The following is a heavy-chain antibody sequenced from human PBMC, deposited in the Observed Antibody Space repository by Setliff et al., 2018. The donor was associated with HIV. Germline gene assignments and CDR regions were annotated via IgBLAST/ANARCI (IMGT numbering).Heavy chain of an antibody. CDR1: GGSISTYY. J-gene: IGHJ4*02. D-gene: IGHD5-12*01. CDR3: ARDWGYIAATPDY. Sequence: PSETLSLTCTVSGGSISTYYWSWIRQPPGKGLEWIGSIYFTGSSDNNPSLKSRVTLSVDTSKNQFSLNLSSVTAADTAIYYCARDWGYIAATPDYWGQGTRVTVSS. V-gene: IGHV4-59*12. CDR2: IYFTGSS.